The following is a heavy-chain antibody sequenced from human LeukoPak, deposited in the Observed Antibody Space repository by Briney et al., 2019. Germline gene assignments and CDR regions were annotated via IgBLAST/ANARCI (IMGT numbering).Heavy chain of an antibody. V-gene: IGHV1-24*01. CDR3: ARGIFFGYSSSSWFDY. CDR1: GKTLSEVS. CDR2: FDREDGET. J-gene: IGHJ4*02. Sequence: ASVKVSCKVSGKTLSEVSIHWVRQAPGKGLEWMGGFDREDGETIYAQRFQGRVTMTEDTAADTAYLELSSLRSDDTAVYYCARGIFFGYSSSSWFDYWGQGTLVTVSS. D-gene: IGHD6-6*01.